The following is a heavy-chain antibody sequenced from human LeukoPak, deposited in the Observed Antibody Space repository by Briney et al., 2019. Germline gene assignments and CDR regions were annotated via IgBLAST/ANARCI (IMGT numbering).Heavy chain of an antibody. CDR1: GGSISSNNYY. CDR2: IYYSGST. CDR3: ARELDYGDYVGGPYYFDY. J-gene: IGHJ4*02. V-gene: IGHV4-39*07. D-gene: IGHD4-17*01. Sequence: PSETLSLTCVVSGGSISSNNYYWGWIRQPPGRGLEWIGSIYYSGSTSYNPSLKSRVTISVDTSKNHFSLKLSSVTAADTAIYYCARELDYGDYVGGPYYFDYWGQGTLVTVSS.